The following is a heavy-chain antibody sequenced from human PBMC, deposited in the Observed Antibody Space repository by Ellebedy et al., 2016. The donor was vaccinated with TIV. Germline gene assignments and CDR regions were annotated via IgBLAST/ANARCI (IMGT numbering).Heavy chain of an antibody. V-gene: IGHV1-2*02. CDR3: ARDGGTIFGVVIIPAYYYYYMDV. CDR2: INPNSGGT. CDR1: GYTFTGYY. Sequence: ASVKVSCXASGYTFTGYYMHWVRQAPGQGLEWMGWINPNSGGTNYAQKFQGRVTMTRDTSISTAYMELSRLRSDDTAVYYCARDGGTIFGVVIIPAYYYYYMDVWGKGTTVTVSS. D-gene: IGHD3-3*01. J-gene: IGHJ6*03.